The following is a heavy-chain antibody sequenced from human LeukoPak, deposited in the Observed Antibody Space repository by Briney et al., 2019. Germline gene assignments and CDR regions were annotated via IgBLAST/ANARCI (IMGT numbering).Heavy chain of an antibody. Sequence: GGSLRLSCATSGFTFSNAWMNWVRQAPGKGLEWVGHIKSKPSGGTIDYAAPVKDRFTISRDDSKNTLYLQMNSLRTEDTAVYYCAKSFWSGYYYYYGMDVWGQGTTVTVSS. V-gene: IGHV3-15*07. J-gene: IGHJ6*02. D-gene: IGHD3-3*01. CDR2: IKSKPSGGTI. CDR3: AKSFWSGYYYYYGMDV. CDR1: GFTFSNAW.